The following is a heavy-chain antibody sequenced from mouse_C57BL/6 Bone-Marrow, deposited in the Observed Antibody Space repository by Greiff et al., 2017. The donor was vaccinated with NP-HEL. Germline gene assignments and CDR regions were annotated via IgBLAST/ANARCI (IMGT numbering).Heavy chain of an antibody. Sequence: QVQLKQPGAELVKPGASVKMSCKASGYTFTSYWITWVKQRPGQGLEWIGDIYPGSGSTNYNEKFKSKATLTVDTSSSTPYMQLSSLTSEDSAVYYCAREGAYYSNYAWFAYWGQGTLVTVSA. D-gene: IGHD2-5*01. V-gene: IGHV1-55*01. CDR3: AREGAYYSNYAWFAY. J-gene: IGHJ3*01. CDR2: IYPGSGST. CDR1: GYTFTSYW.